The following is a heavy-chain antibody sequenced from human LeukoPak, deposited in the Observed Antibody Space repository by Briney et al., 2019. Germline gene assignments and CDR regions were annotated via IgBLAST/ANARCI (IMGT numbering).Heavy chain of an antibody. D-gene: IGHD6-13*01. Sequence: SETLSLACAVYGGSFSGYYWSWIRQPPGKGLEWIGEINHSGSTNYNPSLKSRVTISVDTSKNQFSLKLSSVTAADTAVYYCARLGQQLVVYWGQGTLVTVSS. CDR2: INHSGST. V-gene: IGHV4-34*01. CDR1: GGSFSGYY. CDR3: ARLGQQLVVY. J-gene: IGHJ4*02.